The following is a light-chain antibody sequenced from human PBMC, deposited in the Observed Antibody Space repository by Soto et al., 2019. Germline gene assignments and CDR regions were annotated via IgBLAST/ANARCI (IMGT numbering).Light chain of an antibody. V-gene: IGKV3-20*01. Sequence: EIVLTQSPSTLTLSPREGVTLXXRASQSVISNFLAWYQQKPGKAPRLXSDRASNRAAGIPDKFSGSGAETEFTLTSSRLDPVDFAVYYCHQYRSSRRTFGPGTKVEIK. J-gene: IGKJ4*01. CDR3: HQYRSSRRT. CDR2: RAS. CDR1: QSVISNF.